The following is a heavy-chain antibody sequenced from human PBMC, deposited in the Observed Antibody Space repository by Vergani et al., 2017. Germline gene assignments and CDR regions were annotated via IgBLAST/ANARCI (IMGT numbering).Heavy chain of an antibody. Sequence: EVQLVQSGAEVKKPGESLRISCKGSGYSFTSYWISWVRQMPGKGLEWMGRIDPSDSYTNYSPSFQGHVTISADKSISTAYLQWSSLKASDTAMYYCATFTVTTSLGDENWFDPGGQGTLVTVSS. J-gene: IGHJ5*02. CDR3: ATFTVTTSLGDENWFDP. D-gene: IGHD4-11*01. V-gene: IGHV5-10-1*03. CDR1: GYSFTSYW. CDR2: IDPSDSYT.